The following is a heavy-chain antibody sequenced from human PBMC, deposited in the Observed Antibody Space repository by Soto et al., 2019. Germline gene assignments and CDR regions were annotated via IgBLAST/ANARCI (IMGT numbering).Heavy chain of an antibody. Sequence: GASVKVSCKASGGTFSSYAISWVRQAPGQGLEWMGGIIPIFGTANYAQKFQGRVTITADESTSTAYMELSSLRSEDTAVYYCARGSRFLEWLWAYWGQGTLVTVSS. J-gene: IGHJ4*02. CDR3: ARGSRFLEWLWAY. V-gene: IGHV1-69*13. CDR1: GGTFSSYA. CDR2: IIPIFGTA. D-gene: IGHD3-3*01.